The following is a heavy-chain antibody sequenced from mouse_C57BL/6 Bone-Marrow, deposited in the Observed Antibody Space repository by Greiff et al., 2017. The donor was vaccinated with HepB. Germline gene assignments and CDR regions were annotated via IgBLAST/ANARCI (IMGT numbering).Heavy chain of an antibody. CDR1: GFTFSDYY. CDR3: ARGVYYDYDEKYFDV. D-gene: IGHD2-4*01. CDR2: ISNGGGST. Sequence: DVMLVESGGGLVQPGGSLKLSCAASGFTFSDYYMYWVRQTPEKRLEWVAYISNGGGSTYYPDTVKGRFTISRDNAKNTLYLQMSRLKSEDTAMYYCARGVYYDYDEKYFDVWGTGTTVTVSS. V-gene: IGHV5-12*01. J-gene: IGHJ1*03.